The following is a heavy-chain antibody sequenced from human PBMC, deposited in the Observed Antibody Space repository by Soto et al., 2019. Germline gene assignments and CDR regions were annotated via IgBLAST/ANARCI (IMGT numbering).Heavy chain of an antibody. CDR2: ISHDGSKK. J-gene: IGHJ3*01. CDR3: ANGGPDCVSPTCSRLVAFDF. D-gene: IGHD2-21*01. V-gene: IGHV3-30*18. Sequence: QVQLVQSGGGVVQPGRSLRLSCAASGFTFSSYVTHWVRQAPGKGLEWVAVISHDGSKKYYADSVKGRFTISRDNSKNTMYLEMNSMRAEVTAVYYFANGGPDCVSPTCSRLVAFDFWGQGTMVTVSS. CDR1: GFTFSSYV.